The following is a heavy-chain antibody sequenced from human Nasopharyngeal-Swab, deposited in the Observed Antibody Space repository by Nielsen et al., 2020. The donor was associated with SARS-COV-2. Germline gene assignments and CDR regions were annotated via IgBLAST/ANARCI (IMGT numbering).Heavy chain of an antibody. CDR2: IYYSGST. J-gene: IGHJ5*02. D-gene: IGHD4-23*01. CDR3: ARTTHYGGTTDL. CDR1: GGSISSSSYY. Sequence: SETLSLTCTVSGGSISSSSYYWGWIRQPPGKGLEWIGSIYYSGSTYYNPSLKSRVTISVDKSKNQFSLKLSSVTAADTAVYYCARTTHYGGTTDLWGQGTLVTVSS. V-gene: IGHV4-39*07.